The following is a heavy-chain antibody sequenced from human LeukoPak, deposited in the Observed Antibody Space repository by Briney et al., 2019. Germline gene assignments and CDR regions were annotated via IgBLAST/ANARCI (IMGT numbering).Heavy chain of an antibody. CDR1: GYTFTSYD. CDR2: MNPNSGNT. CDR3: ARQTVYGDYDWFDP. J-gene: IGHJ5*02. V-gene: IGHV1-8*01. D-gene: IGHD4-17*01. Sequence: GASVKVSCKASGYTFTSYDINWVRQATGRGLEWMGWMNPNSGNTGYAQKFQGRVTMTRNTSISTAYMELSSLRSEDTAVYYCARQTVYGDYDWFDPWGQGTLVTVSS.